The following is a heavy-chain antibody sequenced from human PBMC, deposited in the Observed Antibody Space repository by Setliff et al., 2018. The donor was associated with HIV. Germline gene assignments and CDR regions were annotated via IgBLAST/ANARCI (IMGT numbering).Heavy chain of an antibody. Sequence: ASVKVSCKASGYTFSGYYLHWVRRAPGQGLEWMGWINPNSGATNYAQSFQGRVTMTRDTSISTAYMDLSSLTSDDTAVYYCALASIVSTARLNHWGRGTTVTVAS. J-gene: IGHJ4*02. CDR3: ALASIVSTARLNH. D-gene: IGHD1-26*01. CDR2: INPNSGAT. V-gene: IGHV1-2*02. CDR1: GYTFSGYY.